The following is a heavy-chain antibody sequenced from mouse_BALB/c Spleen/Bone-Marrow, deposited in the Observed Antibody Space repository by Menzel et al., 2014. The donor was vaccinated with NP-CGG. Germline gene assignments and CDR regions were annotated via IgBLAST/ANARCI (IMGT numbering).Heavy chain of an antibody. CDR2: IIPSNDVT. CDR3: ARKRGGAMDY. Sequence: EVQGVESGPELVKPGASVKMSCKASRYTFTSYVMHWVKQKPGQGLEWIGYIIPSNDVTKYNEKFKGKATLTSDKSSSTAYMELSSLTSEDSAVYYCARKRGGAMDYWGPGTSVTVSS. V-gene: IGHV1-14*01. J-gene: IGHJ4*01. CDR1: RYTFTSYV.